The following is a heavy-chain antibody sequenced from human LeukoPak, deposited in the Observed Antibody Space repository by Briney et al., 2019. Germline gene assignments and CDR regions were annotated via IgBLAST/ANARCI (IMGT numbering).Heavy chain of an antibody. CDR2: VYYTGST. Sequence: SETLSLTCSVSGGSVSNYYWSWIRQPPGKGLEWIGYVYYTGSTNYNPSLKSRVTMFEDKSKNQFSLRLYSVTDADTAVYYCARHFAYSSSSYFDYWGQGSLVTVSS. J-gene: IGHJ4*02. V-gene: IGHV4-59*08. CDR3: ARHFAYSSSSYFDY. CDR1: GGSVSNYY. D-gene: IGHD6-6*01.